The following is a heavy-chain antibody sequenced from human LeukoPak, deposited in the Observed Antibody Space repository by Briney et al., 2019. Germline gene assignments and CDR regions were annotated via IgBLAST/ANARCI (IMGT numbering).Heavy chain of an antibody. Sequence: ASVKVSCKASGYTFTDYYIHWVRQAPGQRLEWMGYINSKSGDTKYAQKFQGRVTMTRDTSISTAYMELSRLRSDDTAVYYCASWAAPADYYYYYGMDVWGQGTTVTVSS. V-gene: IGHV1-2*02. D-gene: IGHD6-6*01. J-gene: IGHJ6*02. CDR1: GYTFTDYY. CDR2: INSKSGDT. CDR3: ASWAAPADYYYYYGMDV.